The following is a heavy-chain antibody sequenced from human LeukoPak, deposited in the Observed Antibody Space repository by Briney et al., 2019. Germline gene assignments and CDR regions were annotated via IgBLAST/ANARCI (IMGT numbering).Heavy chain of an antibody. V-gene: IGHV3-30*18. D-gene: IGHD5-18*01. CDR1: GFTLSTYG. J-gene: IGHJ4*02. CDR2: ISSDGSNK. CDR3: AKRGYSYSFGY. Sequence: SGGSLRLSCAASGFTLSTYGMHWVRQAPGKGLEWVAVISSDGSNKYYADSVKGRFTISRDNSKNTLYLQMNSLRAEDTAVYYCAKRGYSYSFGYWGQGTLVTVSS.